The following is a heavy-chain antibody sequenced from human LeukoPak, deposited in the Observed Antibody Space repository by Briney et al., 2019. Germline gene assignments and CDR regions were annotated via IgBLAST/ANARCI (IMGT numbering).Heavy chain of an antibody. CDR2: ISSSSSYI. V-gene: IGHV3-21*01. J-gene: IGHJ4*02. Sequence: PGGSLRLSCAASGFTFSNYWMHWVRQAPGKGLEWVSSISSSSSYIYYADSVKGRFTISRDNAKNSLYLQMNSLRAEDTAVYYCARDTGYYFDYWGQGTLVTVSS. CDR3: ARDTGYYFDY. D-gene: IGHD1-14*01. CDR1: GFTFSNYW.